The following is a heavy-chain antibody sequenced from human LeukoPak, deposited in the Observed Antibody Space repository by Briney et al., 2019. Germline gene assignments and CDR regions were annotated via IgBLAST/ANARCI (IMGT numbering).Heavy chain of an antibody. D-gene: IGHD5-12*01. V-gene: IGHV3-21*01. J-gene: IGHJ4*02. CDR3: ARGPSGYHNT. CDR1: GFTFSSYA. Sequence: GGSLRLSCAASGFTFSSYAMSWVRQAPGKGLEWVSSISSSSIYIYYADSLKGRFTISRDNAKNSLYLQMNSLRAEDTAVYYCARGPSGYHNTGGQGTLVTVSS. CDR2: ISSSSIYI.